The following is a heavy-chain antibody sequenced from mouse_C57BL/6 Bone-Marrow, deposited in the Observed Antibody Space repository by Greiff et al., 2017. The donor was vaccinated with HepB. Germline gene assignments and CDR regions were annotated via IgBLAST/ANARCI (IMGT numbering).Heavy chain of an antibody. Sequence: QVQLQQPGAELVKPGASVKLSCKASGYTFTSSWMHWVKQRPGQGLEWIGMIHPNSGSTNYNEKFKSKATLTVDKSSSTAYMQLSSLTSEDSAVYYCARRGYYGSSPDYWGQGTTLTVSS. CDR2: IHPNSGST. CDR3: ARRGYYGSSPDY. V-gene: IGHV1-64*01. J-gene: IGHJ2*01. D-gene: IGHD1-1*01. CDR1: GYTFTSSW.